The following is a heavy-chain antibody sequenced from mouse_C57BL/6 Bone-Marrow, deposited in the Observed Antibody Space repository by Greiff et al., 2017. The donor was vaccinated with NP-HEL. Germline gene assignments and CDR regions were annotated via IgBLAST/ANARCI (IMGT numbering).Heavy chain of an antibody. Sequence: QVQLQQPGAELVKPGASVKMSCKASGYTFTSYWITWVKQRPGQGLEWIGDIYPGSGSTNYNEKFKSKATLTVDTSSSTAYMQLSSLTSEDSAVYYCERNYGNLYYAMDYWGQGTSVTVSS. CDR3: ERNYGNLYYAMDY. D-gene: IGHD2-1*01. J-gene: IGHJ4*01. V-gene: IGHV1-55*01. CDR1: GYTFTSYW. CDR2: IYPGSGST.